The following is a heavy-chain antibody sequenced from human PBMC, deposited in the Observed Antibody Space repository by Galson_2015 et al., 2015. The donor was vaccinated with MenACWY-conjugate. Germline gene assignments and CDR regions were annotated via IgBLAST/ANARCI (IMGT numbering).Heavy chain of an antibody. V-gene: IGHV3-15*01. CDR2: IKSKSDGGAT. J-gene: IGHJ4*02. Sequence: SLRLSCAASGFTFSSYAMSWVRQAPGKGLEWVGRIKSKSDGGATDYAAPVKGRFTISRDDSKNTLYLQMNSLKSEDTAVYYCATDVPGIGAGEFDYWGQGTLVIVSS. D-gene: IGHD3-10*01. CDR1: GFTFSSYA. CDR3: ATDVPGIGAGEFDY.